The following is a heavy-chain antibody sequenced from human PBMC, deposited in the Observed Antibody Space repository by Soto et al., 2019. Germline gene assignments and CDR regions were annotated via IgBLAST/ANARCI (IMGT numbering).Heavy chain of an antibody. CDR2: ISAYDGKT. CDR1: GYTFNTYG. J-gene: IGHJ5*02. V-gene: IGHV1-18*01. Sequence: SSVKVSCKTSGYTFNTYGINWVRQAPGQGLELMGWISAYDGKTTYAEKFQGRVTMTTDTSTSTAYMELRSLRSHETAIYYCARDPHEFWTSYWFDPWGQGTPVTVSS. CDR3: ARDPHEFWTSYWFDP. D-gene: IGHD3-3*01.